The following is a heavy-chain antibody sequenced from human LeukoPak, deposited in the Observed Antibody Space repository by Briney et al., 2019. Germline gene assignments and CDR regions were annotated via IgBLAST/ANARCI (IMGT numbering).Heavy chain of an antibody. J-gene: IGHJ4*02. V-gene: IGHV1-46*01. CDR3: AAYVDIVATTRNY. D-gene: IGHD5-12*01. Sequence: ASVKVSCKASGYTFTSYYMHWVRQAPGQGLEWMGIITPSGGSTSYAQKFQGRVTMTRDTSTSTVYVELSSLRSEDTAVYYCAAYVDIVATTRNYWGQGTLVTVSS. CDR1: GYTFTSYY. CDR2: ITPSGGST.